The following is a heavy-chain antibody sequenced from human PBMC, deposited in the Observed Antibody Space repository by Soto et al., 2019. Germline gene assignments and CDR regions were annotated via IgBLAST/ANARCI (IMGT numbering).Heavy chain of an antibody. J-gene: IGHJ6*02. CDR1: GYTFSSYG. CDR3: ATSTLTMVRGVIVYYYGMDV. V-gene: IGHV1-18*01. Sequence: GASVKVSCKASGYTFSSYGISWVRQAPEQGLEWMGWISAYNGNTNYAQKLQGRVTMTTDTSTSTAYMELRSPRSDDTAVYYCATSTLTMVRGVIVYYYGMDVWGQGTTVTVSS. D-gene: IGHD3-10*01. CDR2: ISAYNGNT.